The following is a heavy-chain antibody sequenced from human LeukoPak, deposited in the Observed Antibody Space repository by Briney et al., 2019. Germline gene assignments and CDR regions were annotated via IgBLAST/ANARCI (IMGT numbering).Heavy chain of an antibody. CDR3: ATEAPGSYRFDN. D-gene: IGHD3-10*01. Sequence: ASVKVTCKASGNIFTNYHLHWVRLAPGRGLEWMGAVYTDGGTITNTRSFQDRVTMTRDVSTRTVYMELSSLNSEDTAVYYCATEAPGSYRFDNWGQEILVTVSS. CDR2: VYTDGGTI. J-gene: IGHJ4*02. V-gene: IGHV1-46*01. CDR1: GNIFTNYH.